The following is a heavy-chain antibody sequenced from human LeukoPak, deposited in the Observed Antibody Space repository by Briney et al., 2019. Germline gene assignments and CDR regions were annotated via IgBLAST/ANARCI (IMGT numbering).Heavy chain of an antibody. V-gene: IGHV3-53*01. CDR3: ARCSSSGWYPLGYYYYGMDV. Sequence: GGSLRLSCAASGFTVSSNYMSWVRQAPGKGLGWVSVIYSGGSTYYADSVKGRFTISRDNSKNTLYLQMNSLGAEDTAVYYCARCSSSGWYPLGYYYYGMDVWGQGTTVTVSS. CDR1: GFTVSSNY. J-gene: IGHJ6*02. CDR2: IYSGGST. D-gene: IGHD6-19*01.